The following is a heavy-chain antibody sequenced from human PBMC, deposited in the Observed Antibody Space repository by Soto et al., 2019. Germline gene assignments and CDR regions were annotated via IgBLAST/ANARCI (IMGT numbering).Heavy chain of an antibody. J-gene: IGHJ6*01. V-gene: IGHV1-18*01. Sequence: QGQLVQSGSEVKKPGASVKVSCKASGYTFTTYGINWVRQAPGQGLEWMGWISTHNGNTNYAQELQGRVTMNADISTSTAYMELRSLRSDDTAIYYCAKDIAVAGTYYHGMDVW. D-gene: IGHD6-19*01. CDR3: AKDIAVAGTYYHGMDV. CDR1: GYTFTTYG. CDR2: ISTHNGNT.